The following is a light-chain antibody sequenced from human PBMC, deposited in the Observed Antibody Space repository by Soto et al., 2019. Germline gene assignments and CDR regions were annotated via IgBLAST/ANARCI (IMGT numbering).Light chain of an antibody. J-gene: IGLJ2*01. CDR3: QSYDSSLRAVV. CDR2: GNS. V-gene: IGLV1-40*01. Sequence: QSVLTQPPSVSGAPGQTVIISCTGSNSNLGAGYDAHWYQHLPGTAPKVLIHGNSNRPAGVPDRFSGSKSGTSASLAVTGLQPEDEADYYCQSYDSSLRAVVFGGGTKVTVL. CDR1: NSNLGAGYD.